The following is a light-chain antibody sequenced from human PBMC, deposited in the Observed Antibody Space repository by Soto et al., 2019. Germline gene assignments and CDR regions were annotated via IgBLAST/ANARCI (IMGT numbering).Light chain of an antibody. V-gene: IGKV1-5*03. J-gene: IGKJ1*01. CDR2: QAS. Sequence: DIQMTQSPSTLSASVGDRVTITCRASQSINSWLAWYQQEPGKAPKLLIYQASSLQSGVPSRFSGSASGTEFTLTISSLQPDDFATYYCQHYNSYPPWTFGQGTNVEIK. CDR1: QSINSW. CDR3: QHYNSYPPWT.